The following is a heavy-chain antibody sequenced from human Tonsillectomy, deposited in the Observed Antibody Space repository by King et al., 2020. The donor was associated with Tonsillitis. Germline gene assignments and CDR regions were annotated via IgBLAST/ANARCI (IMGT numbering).Heavy chain of an antibody. CDR3: ARLDRVDTYYYYGMDV. D-gene: IGHD5-18*01. CDR1: GGSISSSSYY. CDR2: IYYSGST. J-gene: IGHJ6*02. V-gene: IGHV4-39*01. Sequence: LQLQESGPGLVKPSETLSLTCTVSGGSISSSSYYWGWIRQPPGKGLEWIGSIYYSGSTSYSPSLKSRVTISVDTSKNQFSLKLSSVTATDTAVYYCARLDRVDTYYYYGMDVWGQGTTVTVSS.